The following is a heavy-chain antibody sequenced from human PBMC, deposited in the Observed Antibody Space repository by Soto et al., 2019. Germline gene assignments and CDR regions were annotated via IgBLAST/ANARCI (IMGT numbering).Heavy chain of an antibody. Sequence: QVKLVQSGPEVKKPGASVKVSCKATGYTFRSYGVTWVRQATGQGLEWLGWISGYNGNTEYAQKLQGRVTMTTDTSTSTVYMELSSLGSADTAVYYCARVRGVVTSGSAYYFDYWGQGTLVTVSS. CDR1: GYTFRSYG. D-gene: IGHD2-2*01. J-gene: IGHJ4*02. CDR3: ARVRGVVTSGSAYYFDY. CDR2: ISGYNGNT. V-gene: IGHV1-18*01.